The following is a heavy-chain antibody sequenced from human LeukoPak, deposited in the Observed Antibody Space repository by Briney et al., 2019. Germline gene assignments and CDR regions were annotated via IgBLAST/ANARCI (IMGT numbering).Heavy chain of an antibody. D-gene: IGHD1-1*01. V-gene: IGHV4-34*01. Sequence: SETLSLTCAVYGGSFSGSYWSWIRQSPGKGVEWIGEIIHSGSTTYNQSLKSRVTISIDTSKNQFSLKLSSVTAADTAVYYCARGGGDWNDAYQNAFDIWDQGTMGTVSS. J-gene: IGHJ3*02. CDR2: IIHSGST. CDR3: ARGGGDWNDAYQNAFDI. CDR1: GGSFSGSY.